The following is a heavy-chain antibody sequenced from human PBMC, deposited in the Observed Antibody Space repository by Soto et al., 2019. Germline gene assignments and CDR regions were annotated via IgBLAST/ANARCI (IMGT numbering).Heavy chain of an antibody. CDR1: GYIFTNYC. CDR3: SKFKYSTSVRYLQH. V-gene: IGHV5-51*01. CDR2: IYPSDSRT. Sequence: PGEFQTICNKSSGYIFTNYCSCWIRQVHGKGLGWVAIIYPSDSRTIYSPSFQGQVTISADKSISTAYLQWTSLKASDTAIYYCSKFKYSTSVRYLQHWGQGTPVTFSS. D-gene: IGHD6-6*01. J-gene: IGHJ1*01.